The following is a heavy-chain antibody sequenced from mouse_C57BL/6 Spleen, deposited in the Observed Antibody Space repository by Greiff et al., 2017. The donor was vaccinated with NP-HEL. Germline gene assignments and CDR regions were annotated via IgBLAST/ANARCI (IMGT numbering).Heavy chain of an antibody. Sequence: EVQGVESGGDLLKPGGSLKLSCAASGFTFSRYGMSWVRQTPDKRLEWVATISSGGSYTYYPDSVKGRFTISRDNAKNTLYLQMSSLKSEDTAMYYCARLDGNYPYAMDYWGQGTSVTVSS. CDR2: ISSGGSYT. D-gene: IGHD2-1*01. CDR3: ARLDGNYPYAMDY. J-gene: IGHJ4*01. V-gene: IGHV5-6*01. CDR1: GFTFSRYG.